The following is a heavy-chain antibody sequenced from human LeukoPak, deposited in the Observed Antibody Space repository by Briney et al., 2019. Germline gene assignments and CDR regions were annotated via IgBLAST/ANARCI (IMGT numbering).Heavy chain of an antibody. V-gene: IGHV3-11*04. D-gene: IGHD3-10*01. CDR3: AKGMVRSFFYYFDY. J-gene: IGHJ4*02. Sequence: GGSLRLSCAASGFIFSDYYVTWLRQAPGKGLEWISYISEAGTTIHYAGSVKGRFTISRDNSKNTLYLQMNSLRAEDTAVYYCAKGMVRSFFYYFDYWGQGTLVTVSS. CDR2: ISEAGTTI. CDR1: GFIFSDYY.